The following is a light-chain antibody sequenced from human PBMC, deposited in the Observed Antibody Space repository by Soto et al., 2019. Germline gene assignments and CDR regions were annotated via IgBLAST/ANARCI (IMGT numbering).Light chain of an antibody. CDR3: QQYKSYSA. CDR1: QSINNW. J-gene: IGKJ2*01. CDR2: DAS. V-gene: IGKV1-5*01. Sequence: DIQMTQSPSTLSASVGDRVTITCRASQSINNWLAWYQQKPGKAPKILISDASTLDSGVPSRFSGSGSGTEFTLTSSSLQPDDFATYYCQQYKSYSAFGQGTKLEIK.